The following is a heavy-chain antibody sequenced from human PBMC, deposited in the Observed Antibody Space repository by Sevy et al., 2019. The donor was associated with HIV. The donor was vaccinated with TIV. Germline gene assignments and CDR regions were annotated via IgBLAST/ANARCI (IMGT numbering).Heavy chain of an antibody. Sequence: GGSLRLSCAVAGFTFNTYNMNWVRQAAGKGLEWVSYISYTGTTIYYADSVRGRFTIYRDNAKNTLCLQMNSLRDEDTAVYYCASSDATSRFAYYYFAMDFWGQGTSVTVSS. CDR2: ISYTGTTI. D-gene: IGHD3-16*01. J-gene: IGHJ6*02. CDR1: GFTFNTYN. CDR3: ASSDATSRFAYYYFAMDF. V-gene: IGHV3-48*02.